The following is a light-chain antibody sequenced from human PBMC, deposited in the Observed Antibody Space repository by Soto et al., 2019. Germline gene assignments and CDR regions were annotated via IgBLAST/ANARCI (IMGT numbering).Light chain of an antibody. CDR2: RAS. Sequence: DIQMTQSPSTMSASVGDRVTVTCRASQSVSSALVWYQQKPGKAPKLLIYRASSLQSGVPPRFSGSGSGTDGTLAISSLKPEDSSTYYCLQDINYTWTFGQGTKVDIK. CDR1: QSVSSA. CDR3: LQDINYTWT. V-gene: IGKV1-5*03. J-gene: IGKJ1*01.